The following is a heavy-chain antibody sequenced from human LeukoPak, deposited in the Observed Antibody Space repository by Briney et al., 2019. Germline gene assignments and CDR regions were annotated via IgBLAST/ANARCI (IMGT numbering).Heavy chain of an antibody. CDR3: ARVRSGWYVDF. V-gene: IGHV3-48*04. D-gene: IGHD6-19*01. J-gene: IGHJ4*02. CDR2: ISPGSDMI. CDR1: GFIFSSYN. Sequence: GGSLRLSCAASGFIFSSYNMNRVRQAPGKGLEWVSYISPGSDMIYYADSVKGRFTISRDNAKNSLSLQMNSLRAEDTAVYYCARVRSGWYVDFWGQGTLVTVSS.